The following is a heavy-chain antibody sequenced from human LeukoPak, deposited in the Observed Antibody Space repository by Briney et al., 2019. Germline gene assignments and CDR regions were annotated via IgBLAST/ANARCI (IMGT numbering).Heavy chain of an antibody. Sequence: PSETLSLTCAVYGGSFSGYYWSWIRQPPGKGLEWIGEINHSGSTNYNPSLKSRVTISVDTSKNQFSLKLSSVTAADTAVYYCASRRLGYCSGGSCYHRPRYGYFDYWGQGTLVTVSS. J-gene: IGHJ4*02. D-gene: IGHD2-15*01. CDR2: INHSGST. CDR1: GGSFSGYY. CDR3: ASRRLGYCSGGSCYHRPRYGYFDY. V-gene: IGHV4-34*01.